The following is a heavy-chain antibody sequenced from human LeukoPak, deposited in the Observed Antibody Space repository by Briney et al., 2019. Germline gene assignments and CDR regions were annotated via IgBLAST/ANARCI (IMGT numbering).Heavy chain of an antibody. CDR3: ASNRDSSGYRALGY. CDR2: INPNSGGT. Sequence: ASVKVSCKASGYTFTGYYMHWVRQAPGQGLEWMGWINPNSGGTNYAQKVQGRVTMTRDTSISTAYMELSRLRSDDTAVYYCASNRDSSGYRALGYWGQGTLVTVSS. J-gene: IGHJ4*02. V-gene: IGHV1-2*02. D-gene: IGHD3-22*01. CDR1: GYTFTGYY.